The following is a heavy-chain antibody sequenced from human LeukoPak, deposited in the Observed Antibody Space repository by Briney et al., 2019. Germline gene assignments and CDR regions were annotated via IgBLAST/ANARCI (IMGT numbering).Heavy chain of an antibody. CDR2: IYTSGST. CDR1: GGSISSYY. D-gene: IGHD5-18*01. Sequence: SETLSLTCTVSGGSISSYYWSWIRQPAGKGLGWIGRIYTSGSTNYNPSLKSRVTMSVDTSKNQFSLKLSSVTAADTAVYYCARDRGLNTAVDYWGQGTLVTVSS. CDR3: ARDRGLNTAVDY. V-gene: IGHV4-4*07. J-gene: IGHJ4*02.